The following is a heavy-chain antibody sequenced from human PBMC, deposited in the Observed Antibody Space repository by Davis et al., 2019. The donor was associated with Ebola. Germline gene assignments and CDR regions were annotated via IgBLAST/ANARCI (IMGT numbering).Heavy chain of an antibody. CDR3: ARGYYYLDV. V-gene: IGHV3-7*01. CDR1: GFTFRSYW. Sequence: PGGSLRLSCAASGFTFRSYWMTWVRQAPGKGLEWVAHINQDASGKYYLDSVKGRFTISRDNAKNTLYLQMNSLRAEDTAVYYCARGYYYLDVWGKGTTVTVSS. CDR2: INQDASGK. J-gene: IGHJ6*03.